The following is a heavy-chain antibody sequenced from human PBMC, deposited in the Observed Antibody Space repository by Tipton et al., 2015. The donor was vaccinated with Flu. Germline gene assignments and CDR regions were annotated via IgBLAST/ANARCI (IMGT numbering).Heavy chain of an antibody. D-gene: IGHD6-13*01. V-gene: IGHV4-4*07. Sequence: TLSLTCTVSGGSISSYYWSWIRQPAGKGLEWIGRIYTSGSTNYNPSLKRRVTMSVDTSKNLFSLKLSSVTAADTAVYYCARSARIAAGYWYFDLWGRGTLVTVSS. J-gene: IGHJ2*01. CDR1: GGSISSYY. CDR2: IYTSGST. CDR3: ARSARIAAGYWYFDL.